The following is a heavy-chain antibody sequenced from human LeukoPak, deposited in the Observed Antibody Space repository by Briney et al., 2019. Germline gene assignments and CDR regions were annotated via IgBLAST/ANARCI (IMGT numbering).Heavy chain of an antibody. V-gene: IGHV4-39*07. D-gene: IGHD6-19*01. CDR1: GGSISSSSYY. Sequence: SETLSLTCTVSGGSISSSSYYWGWIRQPPGKGLEWIGSIYYSGSTYYNPSLKSRVTISVDTSKNQFSLKLSSVTAADTAVYYCARYLVAGIAVAGNFDYWGQGTLVTVSS. CDR3: ARYLVAGIAVAGNFDY. CDR2: IYYSGST. J-gene: IGHJ4*02.